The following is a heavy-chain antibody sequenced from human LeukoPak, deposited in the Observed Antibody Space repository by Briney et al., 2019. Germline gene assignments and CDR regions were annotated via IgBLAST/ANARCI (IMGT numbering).Heavy chain of an antibody. D-gene: IGHD3-3*01. CDR2: IYYSGST. Sequence: SETLSLTCAVYGGSFSGYYWSWIRQPPGKGLEWIGSIYYSGSTYYNPSLKSRVTISVDTSKNQFSLKLSSVTAADTAVYYCARGASIMYYDFWSGYYKGSAFDIWGQGTMVTVSS. V-gene: IGHV4-34*01. CDR3: ARGASIMYYDFWSGYYKGSAFDI. CDR1: GGSFSGYY. J-gene: IGHJ3*02.